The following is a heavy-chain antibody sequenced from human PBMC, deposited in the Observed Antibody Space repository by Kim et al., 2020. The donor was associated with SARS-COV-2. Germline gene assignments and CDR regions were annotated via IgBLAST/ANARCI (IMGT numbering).Heavy chain of an antibody. Sequence: GSAQNYVGSLRVRFTLSRDNTRNSLYLQMDSLRAEDTAVYYCTTTNYWGQGTLVTVSS. CDR3: TTTNY. V-gene: IGHV3-7*01. J-gene: IGHJ4*02. CDR2: GSAQ.